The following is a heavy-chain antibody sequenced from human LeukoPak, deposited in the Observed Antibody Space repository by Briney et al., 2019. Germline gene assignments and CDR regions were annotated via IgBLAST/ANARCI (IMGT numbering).Heavy chain of an antibody. Sequence: GGSLRLSCAASGFTFSSYGMHWVRQAPGKGLEWVAVMSYDGSYKYYADSVKGRFTISRDNSKNTLYLQMNSLRAEATAVYYCAKVGDYGDYALDYWGQGTLVTVSS. CDR2: MSYDGSYK. J-gene: IGHJ4*02. CDR1: GFTFSSYG. D-gene: IGHD4-17*01. CDR3: AKVGDYGDYALDY. V-gene: IGHV3-30*18.